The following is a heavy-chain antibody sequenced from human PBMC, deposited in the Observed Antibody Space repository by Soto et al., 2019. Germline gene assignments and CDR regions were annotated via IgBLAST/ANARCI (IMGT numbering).Heavy chain of an antibody. CDR1: GYTLTELS. CDR3: ATDISAVGGMDV. V-gene: IGHV1-24*01. Sequence: QVQLEQSGAEVKKPGASGKVSCKVSGYTLTELSMHWVRQAPGKGLEWMGVFDPEDGETIYAQKFQGRVTMTEDTSTYTAYVELSSLRSEDTAVYYCATDISAVGGMDVWGQGTTVTVSS. D-gene: IGHD1-26*01. J-gene: IGHJ6*02. CDR2: FDPEDGET.